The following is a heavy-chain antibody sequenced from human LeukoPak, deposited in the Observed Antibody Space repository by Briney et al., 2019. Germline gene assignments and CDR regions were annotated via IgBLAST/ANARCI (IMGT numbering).Heavy chain of an antibody. CDR3: ATPPVLRYFDGQESGVLDY. J-gene: IGHJ4*02. CDR2: FDPEDGET. Sequence: ASVKVSCKVSGYTLTELSMHWVRQAPGKGLEWMGGFDPEDGETIYAQKFQGRVTMTEDTSTDTAYMELSSLRSEDTAVYYCATPPVLRYFDGQESGVLDYWGQGTLVTVSS. V-gene: IGHV1-24*01. D-gene: IGHD3-9*01. CDR1: GYTLTELS.